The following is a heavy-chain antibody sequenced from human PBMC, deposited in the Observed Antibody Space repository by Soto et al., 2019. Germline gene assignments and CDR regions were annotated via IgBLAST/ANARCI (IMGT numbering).Heavy chain of an antibody. V-gene: IGHV3-30-3*01. CDR1: GFTFSSYA. CDR2: ISYDGSNK. CDR3: ARPRGDGYNFFDY. J-gene: IGHJ4*02. Sequence: QVQLVESGGGVVQPGRSLRLSCAASGFTFSSYAMHWVRQAPGKGLEWVAVISYDGSNKYYADSVKGRFTISRDNSKNTLYLQMNSLRAEDTAVYYCARPRGDGYNFFDYWGQGTLVTVSS. D-gene: IGHD5-12*01.